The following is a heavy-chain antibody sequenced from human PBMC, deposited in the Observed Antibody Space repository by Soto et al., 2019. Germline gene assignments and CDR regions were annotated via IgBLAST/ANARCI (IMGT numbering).Heavy chain of an antibody. CDR2: ISGYNGDT. Sequence: ASVKVSCEASGYSFSTYGISWVRQAPGQGLEWMGWISGYNGDTNYAQKFQGRVTMTIDTSTTTAYLELRRLTYDDTAVYFCAKNGHPPYYYYGMDVWGQGTTVTV. D-gene: IGHD2-8*01. CDR3: AKNGHPPYYYYGMDV. V-gene: IGHV1-18*01. J-gene: IGHJ6*02. CDR1: GYSFSTYG.